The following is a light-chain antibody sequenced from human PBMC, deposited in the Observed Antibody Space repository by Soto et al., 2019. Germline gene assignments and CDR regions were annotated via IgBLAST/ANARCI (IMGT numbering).Light chain of an antibody. CDR2: EAS. CDR3: QQYDSHSPT. Sequence: DIQMTQSPSTLSAFVGDRVTITCRASQNIRGWLSWYQQRPGKAPDLLIFEASRLEGGVPSRFSGSRSGTEFTLTIDSLQPDDFATYYCQQYDSHSPTFGQGTRVEF. J-gene: IGKJ1*01. V-gene: IGKV1-5*01. CDR1: QNIRGW.